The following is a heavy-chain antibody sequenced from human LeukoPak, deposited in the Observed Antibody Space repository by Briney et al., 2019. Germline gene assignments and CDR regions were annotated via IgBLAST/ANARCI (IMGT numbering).Heavy chain of an antibody. CDR2: IWYDGSNK. CDR3: ARDLAMIVPLYYFDY. D-gene: IGHD3-22*01. J-gene: IGHJ4*02. CDR1: GFTFSSYG. V-gene: IGHV3-33*08. Sequence: GGSLRLSCAASGFTFSSYGMHWVRQAPGKGLEWVAVIWYDGSNKYYADSVKGRFTISRDNSKSTRYLQMNSLRAEDTAVYYCARDLAMIVPLYYFDYWGQGTLVTVSS.